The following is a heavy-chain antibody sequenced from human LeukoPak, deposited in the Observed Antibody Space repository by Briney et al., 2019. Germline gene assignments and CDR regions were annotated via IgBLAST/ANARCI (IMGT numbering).Heavy chain of an antibody. V-gene: IGHV1-8*01. CDR3: TRGSGGPI. J-gene: IGHJ4*02. CDR1: GYTFTSHD. D-gene: IGHD1-26*01. CDR2: MNPDSGNT. Sequence: GASVKVSCKASGYTFTSHDINWVRRATGQGLEWMGWMNPDSGNTGYAQKFQGRVSMIRNTSTSTAYLELSRLRSEDTAVYYCTRGSGGPIWGQGTPVTVSS.